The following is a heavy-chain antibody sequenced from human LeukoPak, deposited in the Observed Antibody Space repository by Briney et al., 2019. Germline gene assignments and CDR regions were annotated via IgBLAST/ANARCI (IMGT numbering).Heavy chain of an antibody. CDR3: ARDGITIFGVGP. V-gene: IGHV4-34*01. CDR1: GGSFSGYY. J-gene: IGHJ5*02. Sequence: SETLSLTCAVYGGSFSGYYWSWIRQPPGKGLEWIGEINRSGSTNYNPSLKSRVTISVDTSKNQFSLKLSSVTAADTAVYYCARDGITIFGVGPWGQGTLVTVSS. D-gene: IGHD3-3*01. CDR2: INRSGST.